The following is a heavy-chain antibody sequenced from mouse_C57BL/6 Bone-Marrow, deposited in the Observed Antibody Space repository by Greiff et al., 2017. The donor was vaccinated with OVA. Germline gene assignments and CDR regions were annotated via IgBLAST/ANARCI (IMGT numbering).Heavy chain of an antibody. CDR1: GFNIKDDY. CDR2: IDPEDGDT. Sequence: VQLQQSGAELVRPGASVKLSCTASGFNIKDDYMHWVKQRPEQGLECIGWIDPEDGDTDYASKLQGKATITADKSSNTAYLQLSSLTSEDTAVYYCTTEGGFAYWGQGTRVTVSA. V-gene: IGHV14-4*01. CDR3: TTEGGFAY. J-gene: IGHJ3*01.